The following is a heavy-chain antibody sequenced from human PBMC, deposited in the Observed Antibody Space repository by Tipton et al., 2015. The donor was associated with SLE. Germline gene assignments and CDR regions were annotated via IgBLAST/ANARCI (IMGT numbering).Heavy chain of an antibody. J-gene: IGHJ4*02. CDR3: ATWLVNHFDY. Sequence: SLRLSCAASGFTFRTYSMAWVRQSPGKGLEWVSLISGGGGSTQYADSVRGRFTISRDNPKNMVYLQMNSLRGEDTALYYCATWLVNHFDYWGRGTQVTVSS. CDR1: GFTFRTYS. V-gene: IGHV3-23*01. CDR2: ISGGGGST. D-gene: IGHD6-19*01.